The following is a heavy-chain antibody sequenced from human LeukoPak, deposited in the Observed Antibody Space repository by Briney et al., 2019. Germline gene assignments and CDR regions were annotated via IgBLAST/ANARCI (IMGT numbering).Heavy chain of an antibody. Sequence: SETLSLTCTVSGGSISSSSYYWGWIRPPPGKGLEWIGSIYYSGSTYYNPSLKSRVTISVDTSKNQFSLKLSSVTAADTAVYYCALYGDYVLDAFDIWGQGTMVTVSS. J-gene: IGHJ3*02. CDR1: GGSISSSSYY. D-gene: IGHD4-17*01. CDR2: IYYSGST. V-gene: IGHV4-39*01. CDR3: ALYGDYVLDAFDI.